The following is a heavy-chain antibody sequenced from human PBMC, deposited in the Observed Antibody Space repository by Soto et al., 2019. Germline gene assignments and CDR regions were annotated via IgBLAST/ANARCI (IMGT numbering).Heavy chain of an antibody. V-gene: IGHV4-30-4*01. D-gene: IGHD3-16*02. Sequence: SEILSLTCTVSGGSISSGDYYWSWIRQPPGKGLEWIGYIYYSGSTYYNPSLKSRVTISVDTSKNQFSLKLSSVTAADTAVYYCAREMITFGGVIDPYYYYGMDVWGQGTTVTVSS. J-gene: IGHJ6*02. CDR1: GGSISSGDYY. CDR3: AREMITFGGVIDPYYYYGMDV. CDR2: IYYSGST.